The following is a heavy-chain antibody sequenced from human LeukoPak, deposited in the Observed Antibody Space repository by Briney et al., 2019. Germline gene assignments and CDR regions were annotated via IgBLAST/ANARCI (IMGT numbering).Heavy chain of an antibody. J-gene: IGHJ4*02. D-gene: IGHD6-19*01. CDR2: INAGNGNT. V-gene: IGHV1-3*01. CDR3: ARGAAVAGPFVNYFDY. CDR1: GYTFTSYA. Sequence: ASVKVSCEASGYTFTSYAMHWVRQAPGQRLEWMGWINAGNGNTKYSQKFQGRVTITRDTSASTAYMELSSLRSEDTAVYYCARGAAVAGPFVNYFDYWGQGTLVTVSS.